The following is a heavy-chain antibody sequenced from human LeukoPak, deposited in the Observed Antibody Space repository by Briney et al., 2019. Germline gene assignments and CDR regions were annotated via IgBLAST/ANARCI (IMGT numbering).Heavy chain of an antibody. CDR2: ISGSGGNT. CDR3: AKTSSWYGYYFDY. D-gene: IGHD6-13*01. V-gene: IGHV3-23*01. Sequence: GGSLRLSCAASGFTFSSYAMSWVRQAPGKGLEWVSAISGSGGNTYYADSVKGRFTISRDNPKNTLYLQMNSLRAEDTAVYYCAKTSSWYGYYFDYWGQGTLVTVSS. CDR1: GFTFSSYA. J-gene: IGHJ4*02.